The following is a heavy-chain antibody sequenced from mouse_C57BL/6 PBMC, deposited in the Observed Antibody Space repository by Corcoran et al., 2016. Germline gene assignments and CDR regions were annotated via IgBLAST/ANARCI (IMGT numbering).Heavy chain of an antibody. Sequence: QVQLQQSGPELVKPGASVKISCKASGYTFTDYYINWVKQRPGQGLEWIGWIFPGSDNTYYNEKFKGKATRTVDKSFSTAYMLLSSLPSEDSAVYFCARAGNYPAWFAYWGQGTLVTVSA. J-gene: IGHJ3*01. D-gene: IGHD2-1*01. CDR2: IFPGSDNT. CDR3: ARAGNYPAWFAY. CDR1: GYTFTDYY. V-gene: IGHV1-75*01.